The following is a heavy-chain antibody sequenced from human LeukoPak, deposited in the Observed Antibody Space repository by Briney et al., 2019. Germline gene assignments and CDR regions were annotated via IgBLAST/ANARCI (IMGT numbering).Heavy chain of an antibody. J-gene: IGHJ4*02. CDR3: ARAPAAYAPFDY. Sequence: GGSLRLSCAASGFTVSSYYMSWVRQAPGKGLEWVSVIYSGGSTYYADSVKGRFTISRDNSKNTLYLQMNSLRAEDTAVYYCARAPAAYAPFDYWGQGTLVTVSS. CDR2: IYSGGST. V-gene: IGHV3-53*01. CDR1: GFTVSSYY. D-gene: IGHD2-2*01.